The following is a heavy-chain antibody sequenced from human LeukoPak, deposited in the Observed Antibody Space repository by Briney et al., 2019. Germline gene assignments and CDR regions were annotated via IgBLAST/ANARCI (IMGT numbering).Heavy chain of an antibody. Sequence: ASVKVSCKASGYTFRGNYIPWLRQAPGHGLEGMGWVNPNSDCTNYAQKFQGRVTMTRDTSISTAYIELSRLRSDDTAVYYCARDNYGGNWYFDLWGRGTLVTVSS. CDR3: ARDNYGGNWYFDL. CDR1: GYTFRGNY. D-gene: IGHD4-23*01. J-gene: IGHJ2*01. V-gene: IGHV1-2*02. CDR2: VNPNSDCT.